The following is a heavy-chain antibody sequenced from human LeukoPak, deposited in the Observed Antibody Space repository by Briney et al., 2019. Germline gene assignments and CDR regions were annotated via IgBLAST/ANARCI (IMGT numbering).Heavy chain of an antibody. V-gene: IGHV3-53*01. CDR2: IYSGGST. J-gene: IGHJ6*03. Sequence: PGGSLRLLCTASGFPVISNYVSWARQAPGKGLEWVSVIYSGGSTYYADSVKGRFTISRDNSKNTLYLQMNSLRAEDTAVYYCSYSSSSIAYIDISGDRGKGT. D-gene: IGHD6-6*01. CDR3: SYSSSSIAYIDISGD. CDR1: GFPVISNY.